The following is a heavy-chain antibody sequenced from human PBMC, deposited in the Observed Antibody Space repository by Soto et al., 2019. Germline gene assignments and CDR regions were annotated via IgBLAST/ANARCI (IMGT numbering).Heavy chain of an antibody. CDR2: IDPSDSYT. V-gene: IGHV5-10-1*01. CDR1: GYILTNYW. CDR3: ARRSESSTSSLYYYGLDV. D-gene: IGHD6-6*01. Sequence: VESVKISYHGSGYILTNYWISWVRQMRWKGLEWMGRIDPSDSYTNYSPSFQGHVTFSADKSITTAYLQWSSLKASDTAMYYCARRSESSTSSLYYYGLDVWGQGTTVTVSS. J-gene: IGHJ6*02.